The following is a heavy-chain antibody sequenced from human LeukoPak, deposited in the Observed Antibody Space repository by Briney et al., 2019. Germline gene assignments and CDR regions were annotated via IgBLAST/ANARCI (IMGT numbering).Heavy chain of an antibody. CDR3: AKDSEVWQWLVLNY. J-gene: IGHJ4*02. CDR2: ISSSSSYI. Sequence: GGSLRLSCAASGFTFSSYSMNWVRQAPGKGLEWVSSISSSSSYIYYADSVKGRFTIPRDNAKNSLYLQMNSLRAEDTAVYYCAKDSEVWQWLVLNYWGQGTLVTVSS. D-gene: IGHD6-19*01. V-gene: IGHV3-21*04. CDR1: GFTFSSYS.